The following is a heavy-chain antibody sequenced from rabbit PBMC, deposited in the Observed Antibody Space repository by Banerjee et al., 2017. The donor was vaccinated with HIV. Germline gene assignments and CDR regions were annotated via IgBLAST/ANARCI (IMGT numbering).Heavy chain of an antibody. D-gene: IGHD6-1*01. CDR3: AREPDGCDL. V-gene: IGHV1S40*01. CDR2: IYTGDDNT. CDR1: GFSFSSSYY. J-gene: IGHJ4*01. Sequence: QSLEESGGDLVKPGASLTLTCTASGFSFSSSYYMCWVRQAPGKGLEWIGCIYTGDDNTYYASWAKGRFTISKTSSSTVDLQMTSLTAADTASYFCAREPDGCDLWGPGTLVTVS.